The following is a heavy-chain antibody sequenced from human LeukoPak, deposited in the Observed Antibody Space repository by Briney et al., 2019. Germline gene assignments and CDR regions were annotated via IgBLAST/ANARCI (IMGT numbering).Heavy chain of an antibody. D-gene: IGHD3-22*01. CDR2: INHSGST. Sequence: SETLSLTCAVYGGSFSGYYWSWIRQPPGKGLEWIGEINHSGSTNYNPSLKSRVTISVDTSKNQFSLKLSSVTAADTAVYYCASFTYYYDSGGYYYDYWGQGTLVTVSS. J-gene: IGHJ4*02. V-gene: IGHV4-34*01. CDR1: GGSFSGYY. CDR3: ASFTYYYDSGGYYYDY.